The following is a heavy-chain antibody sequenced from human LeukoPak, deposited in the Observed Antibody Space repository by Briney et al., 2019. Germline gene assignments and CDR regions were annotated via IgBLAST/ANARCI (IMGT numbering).Heavy chain of an antibody. V-gene: IGHV3-30*18. J-gene: IGHJ4*02. Sequence: GGSLRLSCAVSGFIVSSNYMSWVRQAPGKGLEWVAVISYDGSNKYYADSVKGRFTISRDNSKNTLYLQMNSLRAEDTAVYYCAKDPTAGWGYGGNRHYFDYWGQGTLVTVSS. CDR3: AKDPTAGWGYGGNRHYFDY. CDR2: ISYDGSNK. CDR1: GFIVSSNY. D-gene: IGHD4-23*01.